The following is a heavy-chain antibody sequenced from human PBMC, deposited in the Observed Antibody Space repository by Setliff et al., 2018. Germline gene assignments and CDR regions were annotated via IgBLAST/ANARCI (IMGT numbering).Heavy chain of an antibody. V-gene: IGHV1-69*06. CDR1: GGPFSSYA. J-gene: IGHJ4*02. D-gene: IGHD3-3*01. CDR2: IIPIFGTA. Sequence: SVKVSCKASGGPFSSYAISWVRQAPGQGLEWMGRIIPIFGTANYAQKFQGRVTITADKSTSTAYMELSSLRSEDTAVYYCARELPRTIFGVVIDYWGQGTLVTVSS. CDR3: ARELPRTIFGVVIDY.